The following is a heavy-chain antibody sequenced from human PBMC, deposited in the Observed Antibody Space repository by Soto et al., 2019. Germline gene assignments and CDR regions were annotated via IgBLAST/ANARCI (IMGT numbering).Heavy chain of an antibody. CDR3: ARHTTGLQCDY. CDR1: GGSISSDKW. D-gene: IGHD1-1*01. CDR2: IYHSGPT. J-gene: IGHJ4*02. Sequence: QVQLQESGPGLVKPSGTLSLTCAVSGGSISSDKWWSWVRQPPGKGLEWIGEIYHSGPTNYSPSLESRVSISVDKSKNQFSLKLSSVTAADTAVYFCARHTTGLQCDYWGQGTLVTVS. V-gene: IGHV4-4*02.